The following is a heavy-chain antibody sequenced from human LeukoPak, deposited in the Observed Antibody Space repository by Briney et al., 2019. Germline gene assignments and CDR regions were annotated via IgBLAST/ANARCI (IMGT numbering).Heavy chain of an antibody. CDR2: IYTSGST. CDR1: GGSISSGSYY. Sequence: SETLSLTCTVSGGSISSGSYYWSWIRQPAGKGLEWIGRIYTSGSTNYNPSLKSRVTISVDTSKNQFSLKLSSMTAADTAVYYCARDEPDYYDSSGYEPNDAFDIWGQETMVTISS. J-gene: IGHJ3*02. CDR3: ARDEPDYYDSSGYEPNDAFDI. V-gene: IGHV4-61*02. D-gene: IGHD3-22*01.